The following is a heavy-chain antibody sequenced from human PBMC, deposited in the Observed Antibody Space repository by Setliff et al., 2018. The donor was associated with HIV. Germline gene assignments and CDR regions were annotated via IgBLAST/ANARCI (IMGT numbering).Heavy chain of an antibody. CDR3: ARDAQVVVITGMYY. J-gene: IGHJ4*02. CDR2: IIPIFGTA. CDR1: GGTFSSYA. V-gene: IGHV1-69*05. D-gene: IGHD3-22*01. Sequence: GASVKVSCKASGGTFSSYAISWVRQAPGQGLEWMGGIIPIFGTANYAQKFQGRVTITTDESTSTAYMELSSLRSEDTAVYYCARDAQVVVITGMYYWGQGTLGTSPQ.